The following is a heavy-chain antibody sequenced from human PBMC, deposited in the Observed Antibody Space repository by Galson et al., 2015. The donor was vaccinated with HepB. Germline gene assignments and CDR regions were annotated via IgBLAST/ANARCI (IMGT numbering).Heavy chain of an antibody. CDR3: ARPDSGSYSPRGAFDI. CDR2: IYYSGST. CDR1: GGSISSSSYY. V-gene: IGHV4-39*01. D-gene: IGHD1-26*01. J-gene: IGHJ3*02. Sequence: SETLSLTCTVSGGSISSSSYYWGWIRQPPGTGLEWIGSIYYSGSTYYNPSLKSRVTISVDTSKNQFSLKLSSVTAADTAVYYCARPDSGSYSPRGAFDIWGQGTMVTVSS.